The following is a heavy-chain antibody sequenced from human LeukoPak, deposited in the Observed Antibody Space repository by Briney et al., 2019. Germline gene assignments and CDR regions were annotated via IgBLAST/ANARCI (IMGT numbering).Heavy chain of an antibody. Sequence: GGSLRLSCAASGFTFSTYSMNWVRQAPGKGLEWIAYLSSSGSAFSYADSVKGRFTIARDNAKNSVYLEMNSLRADDPAVYYCARSARLMKGVVEVTALDDWGQGTLVTVSS. V-gene: IGHV3-48*04. CDR3: ARSARLMKGVVEVTALDD. CDR2: LSSSGSAF. D-gene: IGHD3-3*01. J-gene: IGHJ4*02. CDR1: GFTFSTYS.